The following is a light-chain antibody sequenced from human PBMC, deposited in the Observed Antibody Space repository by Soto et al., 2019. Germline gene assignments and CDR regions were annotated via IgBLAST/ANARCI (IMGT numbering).Light chain of an antibody. J-gene: IGLJ1*01. Sequence: QSALTQPRSVSGSPGQSITISCTGTSSDVGGYNSVSWYQQHPGKAPKLMIYEVSNRPSGVSNRFSGSKSGSTASLTISGLQAEDEADYYCSSYTSSSTPCVFGTGTKLTVL. CDR2: EVS. V-gene: IGLV2-14*01. CDR1: SSDVGGYNS. CDR3: SSYTSSSTPCV.